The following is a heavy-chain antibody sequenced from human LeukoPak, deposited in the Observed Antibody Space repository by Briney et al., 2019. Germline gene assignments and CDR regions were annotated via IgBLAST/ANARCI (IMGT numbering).Heavy chain of an antibody. V-gene: IGHV3-64*01. D-gene: IGHD6-13*01. CDR1: GFTFSSYA. CDR3: ARDEARYSSY. CDR2: ITSDGDTT. J-gene: IGHJ4*02. Sequence: GGSLRLSCVASGFTFSSYAMHWVRQAPGKGLEYVSAITSDGDTTYYANSVKGRFTISRDNSKNTLYLQMGSLRAEDMAVYYCARDEARYSSYWGQGTLVTVSS.